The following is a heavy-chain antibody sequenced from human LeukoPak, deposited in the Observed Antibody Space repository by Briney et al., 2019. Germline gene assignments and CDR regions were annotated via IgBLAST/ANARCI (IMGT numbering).Heavy chain of an antibody. D-gene: IGHD2-2*02. CDR2: IRSKAYGGTT. CDR1: GFTFGDYA. J-gene: IGHJ4*02. Sequence: GGSLRLSCTASGFTFGDYAMSWVRQAPGKGLEWVGFIRSKAYGGTTEYAASVKGRFTISRDDSKSIAYLQMNSLKTEDTAVYYCTSRMGYCSSTSCYTDISLDYWGQGTLVTVSS. CDR3: TSRMGYCSSTSCYTDISLDY. V-gene: IGHV3-49*04.